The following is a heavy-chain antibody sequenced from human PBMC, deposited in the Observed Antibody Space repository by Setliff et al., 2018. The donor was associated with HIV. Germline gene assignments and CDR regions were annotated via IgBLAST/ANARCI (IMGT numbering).Heavy chain of an antibody. J-gene: IGHJ4*02. CDR2: IKSKIDGGTT. V-gene: IGHV3-15*01. Sequence: GGSLRLSCAASGFTFSYSWMNWVRQAPGKGLEWVGRIKSKIDGGTTDYTAPVKGRFTISRDDSKNLLFLQMNSLKTEDTAVYYCARNQGSSFGQGFDYWGQGTLVTVSS. CDR1: GFTFSYSW. CDR3: ARNQGSSFGQGFDY. D-gene: IGHD6-13*01.